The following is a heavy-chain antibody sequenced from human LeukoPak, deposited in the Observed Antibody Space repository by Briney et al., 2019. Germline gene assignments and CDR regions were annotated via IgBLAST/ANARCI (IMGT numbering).Heavy chain of an antibody. CDR3: AKSPTGSSWPSIDY. J-gene: IGHJ4*02. V-gene: IGHV3-23*01. CDR2: ISGSGGST. Sequence: GGSLRLSCAASGFTFSSYSMNWVRQAPGKGLECVSPISGSGGSTYYADSVKGRFTVSGDNSKNTLYLQMDSLRAEDTAVYYCAKSPTGSSWPSIDYWGQGTLVTVSS. CDR1: GFTFSSYS. D-gene: IGHD6-13*01.